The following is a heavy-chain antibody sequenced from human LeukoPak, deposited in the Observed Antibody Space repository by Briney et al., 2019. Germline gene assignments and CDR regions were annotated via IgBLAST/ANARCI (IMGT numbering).Heavy chain of an antibody. J-gene: IGHJ1*01. V-gene: IGHV4-61*02. CDR3: AREYGPTAVAVI. CDR2: IYTSGST. CDR1: GGSISSGSYY. D-gene: IGHD6-19*01. Sequence: SETLSLTCTVSGGSISSGSYYWSWIRQPAGKGLEWIGRIYTSGSTNYNPSLKSRVTISVDTSKNQFSLKLSSVTAADTAVYYCAREYGPTAVAVIWGQGTLVTVSS.